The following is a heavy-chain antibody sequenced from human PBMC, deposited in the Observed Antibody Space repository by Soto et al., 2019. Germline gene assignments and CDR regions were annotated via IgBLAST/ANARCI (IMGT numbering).Heavy chain of an antibody. V-gene: IGHV3-7*01. J-gene: IGHJ4*02. CDR3: VRGFRHDYGDREASY. CDR1: GFAFSTYW. Sequence: EVQLVESGGGLVQPGGSLRLSCAASGFAFSTYWMSWIRQAPGKGLEWIANMNADGSQINYVDSVKGRFTISRDNAKNSLCLQMNSLRAEDTAVYYCVRGFRHDYGDREASYWGPGTLVTVSS. D-gene: IGHD4-17*01. CDR2: MNADGSQI.